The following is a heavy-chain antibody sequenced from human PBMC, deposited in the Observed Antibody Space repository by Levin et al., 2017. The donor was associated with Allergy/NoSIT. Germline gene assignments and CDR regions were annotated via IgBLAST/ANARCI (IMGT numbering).Heavy chain of an antibody. Sequence: SETLSLTCTVSGDSISRGEHYWSWIRQRPGKGLEWIGFVSYSGTTNHNHNPSLNNRVSISVDTSKNQFFLRLNSVTAADTAVYYGARDSETSPWSWFDYWGQGTQVTVSS. CDR3: ARDSETSPWSWFDY. CDR2: VSYSGTTNH. J-gene: IGHJ4*02. V-gene: IGHV4-31*03. CDR1: GDSISRGEHY. D-gene: IGHD2-8*02.